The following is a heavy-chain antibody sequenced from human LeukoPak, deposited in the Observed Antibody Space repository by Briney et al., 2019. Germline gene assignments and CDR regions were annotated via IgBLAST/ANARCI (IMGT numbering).Heavy chain of an antibody. CDR3: ARIPCSSTSCRDAFDI. J-gene: IGHJ3*02. Sequence: IPGGSLRLSCAASGFTFSTYGMHWVRQAPGKGLEWVSSISSSSSYIYYADSVKGRFTISRDNAKSSLYLQMNSLRAEDTAVYYCARIPCSSTSCRDAFDIWGQGTMVTVSS. D-gene: IGHD2-2*01. CDR2: ISSSSSYI. V-gene: IGHV3-21*01. CDR1: GFTFSTYG.